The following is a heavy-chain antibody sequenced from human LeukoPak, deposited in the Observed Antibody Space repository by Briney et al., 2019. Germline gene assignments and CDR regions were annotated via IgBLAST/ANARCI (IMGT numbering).Heavy chain of an antibody. V-gene: IGHV3-20*04. J-gene: IGHJ5*02. Sequence: GGSLRLSCAASGFTFDNYGINWVRQAPGKGLEWVSRIHWNGGRTGYADSVKGRFTISRDNSKNTLYLQMNSLRAEDTAVYYCAHPTEYSSSWYGNWFDPWGQGTLVTVSS. CDR2: IHWNGGRT. CDR1: GFTFDNYG. CDR3: AHPTEYSSSWYGNWFDP. D-gene: IGHD6-13*01.